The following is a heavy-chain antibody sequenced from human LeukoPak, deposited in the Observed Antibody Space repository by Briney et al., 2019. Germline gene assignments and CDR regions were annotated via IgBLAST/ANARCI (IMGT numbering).Heavy chain of an antibody. V-gene: IGHV3-48*02. CDR2: ISSSSSTI. CDR1: GFTFSSYS. Sequence: GGSLRLSCAASGFTFSSYSMNWVRQAPGKGLEWVSYISSSSSTIYYADSVKGRFTTSRDNAKNSLYLQMNSLRDEDTAVYYCARDPGYCSSTGCYYGMDVWGQGTTVTVSS. CDR3: ARDPGYCSSTGCYYGMDV. D-gene: IGHD2-2*03. J-gene: IGHJ6*02.